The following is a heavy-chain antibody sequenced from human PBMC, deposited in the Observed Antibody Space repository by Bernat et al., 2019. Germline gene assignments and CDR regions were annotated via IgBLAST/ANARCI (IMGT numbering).Heavy chain of an antibody. J-gene: IGHJ4*02. CDR1: GYIFTCYW. V-gene: IGHV5-10-1*03. Sequence: EVQLVQSGAEVKKPGESLRISCQGSGYIFTCYWITWVRQMPGKGLEWVGRIDPTDSYTNYGPSFQGHVTISANKSINTAYLQWSSLKPSDTAMYYCTRQFSTVTPPDVWGQGTLVTVSS. CDR3: TRQFSTVTPPDV. D-gene: IGHD4-17*01. CDR2: IDPTDSYT.